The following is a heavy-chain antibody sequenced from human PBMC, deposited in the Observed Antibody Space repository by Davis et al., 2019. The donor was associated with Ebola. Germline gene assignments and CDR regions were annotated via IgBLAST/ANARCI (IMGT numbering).Heavy chain of an antibody. CDR1: GYTFTSYY. V-gene: IGHV1-46*01. CDR2: INPSGGST. D-gene: IGHD3-3*01. J-gene: IGHJ6*02. CDR3: AKGYYDFWSGYYAYYYYGMDV. Sequence: AASVKVSCKASGYTFTSYYMHWVRQAPGQGLEWMGIINPSGGSTSYAQKFQGRVTMTRDTSTSTVYMELNSLRAEDTAVYYCAKGYYDFWSGYYAYYYYGMDVWGQGTTVTVSS.